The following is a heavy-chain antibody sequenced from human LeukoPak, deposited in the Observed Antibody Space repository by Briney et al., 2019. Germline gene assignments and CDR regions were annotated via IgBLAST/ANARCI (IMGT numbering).Heavy chain of an antibody. CDR2: ISGGSSHI. V-gene: IGHV3-21*01. CDR1: GFRFNDCD. J-gene: IGHJ5*02. Sequence: PGGSLSLPCSVSGFRFNDCDLIWVRQAPGKGLEWGSSISGGSSHIYYADSIKGRFTISRDNAKNTVYLQMNSLRDEDTAVYYCTRAYPPLRTAAAGDLWGLGTLVSVSS. CDR3: TRAYPPLRTAAAGDL. D-gene: IGHD6-13*01.